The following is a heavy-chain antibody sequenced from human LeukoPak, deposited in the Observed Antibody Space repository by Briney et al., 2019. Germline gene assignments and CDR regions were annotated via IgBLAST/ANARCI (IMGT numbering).Heavy chain of an antibody. V-gene: IGHV3-23*01. J-gene: IGHJ4*02. CDR1: GFTFSSYA. D-gene: IGHD6-6*01. CDR3: AKDRRGYSSSLGLFGY. Sequence: PGGSLTLSCAACGFTFSSYAMSWVRQAPGKGLEWVSAIGGGGGSAYYADSVKGRFTISRDKSKNQLYLQMNSLRAEDTAVYYCAKDRRGYSSSLGLFGYWGQGTLVTVSS. CDR2: IGGGGGSA.